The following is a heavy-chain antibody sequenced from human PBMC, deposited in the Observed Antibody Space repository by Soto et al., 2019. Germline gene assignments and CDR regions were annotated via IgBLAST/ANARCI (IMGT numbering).Heavy chain of an antibody. V-gene: IGHV3-30*18. CDR1: GFTFSSYG. J-gene: IGHJ4*02. Sequence: GGSLRLSCAASGFTFSSYGLHWVRQAPGKGLEWVAVISNDGSNKYYADSVKGRFTISRDNSKNTLYLQMNSLRAEDTAVYYCAKEWVYDSSGWSFDYWGQGTLVTVSS. D-gene: IGHD3-22*01. CDR2: ISNDGSNK. CDR3: AKEWVYDSSGWSFDY.